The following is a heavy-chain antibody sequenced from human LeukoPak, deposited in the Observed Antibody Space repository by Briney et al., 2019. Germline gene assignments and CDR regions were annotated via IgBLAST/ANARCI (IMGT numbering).Heavy chain of an antibody. J-gene: IGHJ4*02. Sequence: SVTVSCKASGGTFSSYAISWVRQAPGQGLGWMGGIIPIFGTANYAQKFQGRVTITADESTSTAYMELSSLRSEDTAVYYCARGTTMVRGVPYFDYWGQGTLVTVSS. CDR3: ARGTTMVRGVPYFDY. CDR1: GGTFSSYA. CDR2: IIPIFGTA. V-gene: IGHV1-69*13. D-gene: IGHD3-10*01.